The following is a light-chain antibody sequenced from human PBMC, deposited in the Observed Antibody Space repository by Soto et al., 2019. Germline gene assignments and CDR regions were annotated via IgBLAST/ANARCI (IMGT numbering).Light chain of an antibody. V-gene: IGKV1-5*01. CDR2: GAS. Sequence: DIQLTQSPSTLSASVGDRITLTCRASQSISIWLAWYQQTPGKAPKILIWGASRLQTGVPSRFSGSGSGTEFTLTISGLQPDDFATYYCQQYNGYSTWTFGQGTRVETK. CDR1: QSISIW. J-gene: IGKJ1*01. CDR3: QQYNGYSTWT.